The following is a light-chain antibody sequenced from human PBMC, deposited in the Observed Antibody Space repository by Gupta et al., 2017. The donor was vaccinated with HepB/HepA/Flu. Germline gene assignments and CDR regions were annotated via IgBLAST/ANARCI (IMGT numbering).Light chain of an antibody. J-gene: IGKJ1*01. Sequence: MQMTQSPASLSAAIGDRVTITCRASQSITGYLNWYQQSPGKAPRLLIYATTTLQSGVPSRFSGSGFGTDFTLTLSSLQPEDFTTYYCQQSHTIPWTFGQGTKVEIK. CDR1: QSITGY. CDR2: ATT. CDR3: QQSHTIPWT. V-gene: IGKV1-39*01.